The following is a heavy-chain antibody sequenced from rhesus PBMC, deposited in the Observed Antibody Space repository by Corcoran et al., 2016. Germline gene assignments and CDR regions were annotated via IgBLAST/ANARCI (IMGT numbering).Heavy chain of an antibody. CDR3: ARHCGPGGAFDF. D-gene: IGHD1-38*01. J-gene: IGHJ3*01. V-gene: IGHV4-65*02. CDR2: IGGDRGGS. Sequence: QVQLQESGPGLVKPSETLSLTCSVSGGSINTYNWWTLIRQSPGKGLEWIGNIGGDRGGSNNHPSLMSRVSISRDTSQSHFSLKLTSVTAADTAVYYCARHCGPGGAFDFWGQGLRVIVSS. CDR1: GGSINTYNW.